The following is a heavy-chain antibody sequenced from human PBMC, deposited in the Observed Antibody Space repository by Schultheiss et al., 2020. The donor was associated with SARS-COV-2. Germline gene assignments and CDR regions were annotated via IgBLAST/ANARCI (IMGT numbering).Heavy chain of an antibody. V-gene: IGHV3-64*01. J-gene: IGHJ4*02. Sequence: GGSLRLSCAASGFTFSSYAMSWVRQAPGKGLEWVSAISSNGGSTYYANSVKGRFTISRDNSKNTLYLQMGSLRAEDMAVYYCARVGRGGYSSSWYLGDYWGQGTLVTVSS. D-gene: IGHD6-13*01. CDR2: ISSNGGST. CDR1: GFTFSSYA. CDR3: ARVGRGGYSSSWYLGDY.